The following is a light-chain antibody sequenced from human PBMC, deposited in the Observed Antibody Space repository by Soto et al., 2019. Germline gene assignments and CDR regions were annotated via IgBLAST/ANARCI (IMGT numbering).Light chain of an antibody. J-gene: IGLJ1*01. CDR3: SSYAGSNNYV. CDR1: SSDVGGYNY. Sequence: QSTRTQPPSASGSPGRSVTISCTGTSSDVGGYNYVSWYQQHPGKAPKLMIYEVNKRPSGVPDRFSGSKSGNTASLTVSGLQAEDEADYYCSSYAGSNNYVFGTGTNVTVL. CDR2: EVN. V-gene: IGLV2-8*01.